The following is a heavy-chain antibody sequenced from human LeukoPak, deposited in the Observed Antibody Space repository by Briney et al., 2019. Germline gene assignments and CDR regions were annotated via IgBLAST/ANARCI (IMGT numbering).Heavy chain of an antibody. Sequence: GGSLRPSCAASGFTFSSYSMNWVHQAPGKGLEWVSSISSSSSYIYYADSVKGRFTISRDNAKNSLYLQMNSLRAEDTAVYYCATTIAVAGTRWFDPWGQGTLVTVSS. D-gene: IGHD6-19*01. J-gene: IGHJ5*02. V-gene: IGHV3-21*01. CDR3: ATTIAVAGTRWFDP. CDR2: ISSSSSYI. CDR1: GFTFSSYS.